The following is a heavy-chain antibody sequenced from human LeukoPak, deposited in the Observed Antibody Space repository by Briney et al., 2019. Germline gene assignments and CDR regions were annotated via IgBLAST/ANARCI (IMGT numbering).Heavy chain of an antibody. CDR2: ISGSGGST. D-gene: IGHD3-10*01. CDR3: ANKRGSGSSD. V-gene: IGHV3-23*01. Sequence: GGSLRLSCAASGFTFSNYGMSWVRQAPGKGLEWVSAISGSGGSTYYADSVKGRFTISRDNSKNALYLQMNSLRAEDTAVYYCANKRGSGSSDWGQGTLVTVSS. CDR1: GFTFSNYG. J-gene: IGHJ4*02.